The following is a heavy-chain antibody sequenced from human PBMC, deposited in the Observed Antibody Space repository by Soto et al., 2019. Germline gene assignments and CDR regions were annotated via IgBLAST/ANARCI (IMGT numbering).Heavy chain of an antibody. CDR2: IYWDDDK. CDR3: AHRNRGRYCSGCSCYPALGVDWFDP. Sequence: SGPTLVNPTQTLTLTCTFSGFSLSTSGVGVGWIRQPPGKALEWLALIYWDDDKRYSPSLKSRLTITKDTSKNQVVLTMTNMDPVDTATYYCAHRNRGRYCSGCSCYPALGVDWFDPWGQGTLVTVSS. V-gene: IGHV2-5*02. CDR1: GFSLSTSGVG. J-gene: IGHJ5*02. D-gene: IGHD2-15*01.